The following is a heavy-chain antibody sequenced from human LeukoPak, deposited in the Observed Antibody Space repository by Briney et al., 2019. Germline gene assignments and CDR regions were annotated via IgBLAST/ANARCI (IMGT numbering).Heavy chain of an antibody. CDR2: MYYRGST. CDR1: GGSISSSSHH. J-gene: IGHJ4*02. V-gene: IGHV4-39*07. D-gene: IGHD1-26*01. CDR3: ATTTIRLGY. Sequence: SSETLSLTCTVSGGSISSSSHHLGWLRQPPGKGLEWIGSMYYRGSTYHNPSLKSRVTTSVDTSKNQFSLKLSSVTAADTAVYYCATTTIRLGYWGQGTLVTVSS.